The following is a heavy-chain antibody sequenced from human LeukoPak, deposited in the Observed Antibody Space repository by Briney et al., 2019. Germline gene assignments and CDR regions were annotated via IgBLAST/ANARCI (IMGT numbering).Heavy chain of an antibody. CDR3: AREDPPYDSSGYPDY. V-gene: IGHV1-8*01. D-gene: IGHD3-22*01. CDR1: GYTFTNYD. CDR2: VNPSTTNT. J-gene: IGHJ4*02. Sequence: GASVKVSCTASGYTFTNYDMNWVRQSPGQGLEWMGWVNPSTTNTGYAQKFQGRVAMTRNTSISTVYMELSSLRSEDTAVYYCAREDPPYDSSGYPDYWGQGTLVTVSS.